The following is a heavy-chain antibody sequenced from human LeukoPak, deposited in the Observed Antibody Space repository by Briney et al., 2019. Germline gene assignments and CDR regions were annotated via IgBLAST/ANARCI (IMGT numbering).Heavy chain of an antibody. V-gene: IGHV3-7*03. D-gene: IGHD4-17*01. J-gene: IGHJ4*02. CDR2: IKQDGSET. CDR3: AKASATGNPRGAIDY. Sequence: GGSLRLSCAVSGFTFSSYSMNWVRQAPGKGLEWVANIKQDGSETYYVDSVKGRFTISRDNAKNSLYLQMNSLRAEDTALYYCAKASATGNPRGAIDYWGQGTLVTVSS. CDR1: GFTFSSYS.